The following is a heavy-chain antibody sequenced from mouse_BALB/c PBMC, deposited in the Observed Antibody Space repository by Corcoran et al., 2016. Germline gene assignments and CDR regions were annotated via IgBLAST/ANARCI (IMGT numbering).Heavy chain of an antibody. V-gene: IGHV1-26*01. D-gene: IGHD4-1*01. CDR3: ARVSNWDLFAY. CDR2: INPYNGAT. J-gene: IGHJ3*01. CDR1: GYSFTGYY. Sequence: EVQLQQSGPELVKPGASVKISCKASGYSFTGYYMHWVKQSHVKSLEWIGRINPYNGATSYNQNFKDKASLTVDKSSSTAYMELHSLTSEDSAVYYCARVSNWDLFAYWGQGTLVTVSA.